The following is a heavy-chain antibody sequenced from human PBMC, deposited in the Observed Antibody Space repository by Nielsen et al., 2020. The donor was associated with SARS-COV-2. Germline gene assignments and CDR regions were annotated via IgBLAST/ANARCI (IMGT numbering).Heavy chain of an antibody. D-gene: IGHD2-15*01. Sequence: SETLSLTCAVSGGSISSSNWWGWVRQPPGKGLEWIGEIYHSGSTNYNPSLKSRVTISVDTSKNQFSLKLSSVTAADTAVYYCARGYCSGGSCRHDYWGQGTLVTVSS. CDR2: IYHSGST. V-gene: IGHV4-4*02. J-gene: IGHJ4*02. CDR3: ARGYCSGGSCRHDY. CDR1: GGSISSSNW.